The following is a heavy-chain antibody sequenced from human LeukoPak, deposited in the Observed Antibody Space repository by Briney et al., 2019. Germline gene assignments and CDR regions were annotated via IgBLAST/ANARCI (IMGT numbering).Heavy chain of an antibody. J-gene: IGHJ5*02. Sequence: GASVKVSCKASGGTFSSYAISWVRQAPGQGLEWMGGIIPIFGTANYAQKFQGRVTITADESTSTAYMELSSLRSEDTAVYYCARAGTAMVTCWFDPWGQGTLVTVSS. CDR2: IIPIFGTA. CDR3: ARAGTAMVTCWFDP. CDR1: GGTFSSYA. V-gene: IGHV1-69*13. D-gene: IGHD5-18*01.